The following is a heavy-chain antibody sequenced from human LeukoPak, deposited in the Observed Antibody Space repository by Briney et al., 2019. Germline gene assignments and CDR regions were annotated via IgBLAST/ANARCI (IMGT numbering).Heavy chain of an antibody. V-gene: IGHV4-59*08. D-gene: IGHD4-17*01. Sequence: PSETLSLTCTVSGGSISSYYWSWIRQPPGKGLEWIGYIYYSGSTNYNPSLKSRVTISVDTSKNQFSLNLSSVTAADTAVYYCARRDGDYDGAHFDYWGQGNLVTVSS. J-gene: IGHJ4*02. CDR3: ARRDGDYDGAHFDY. CDR1: GGSISSYY. CDR2: IYYSGST.